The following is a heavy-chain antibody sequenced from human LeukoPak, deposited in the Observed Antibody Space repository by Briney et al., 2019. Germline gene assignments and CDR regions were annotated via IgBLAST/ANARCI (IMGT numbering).Heavy chain of an antibody. CDR1: GFTFDGYA. D-gene: IGHD6-19*01. V-gene: IGHV3-9*01. J-gene: IGHJ4*02. CDR3: AKGFRRSGGVDY. Sequence: GGSLRLSCAASGFTFDGYAMHWVRQAPGKGLEWVSGISWNSGSIGYADSVKGRFTISRDNAKNSLYLQMNSLRAEDTALYYCAKGFRRSGGVDYWGQGTLVTVSS. CDR2: ISWNSGSI.